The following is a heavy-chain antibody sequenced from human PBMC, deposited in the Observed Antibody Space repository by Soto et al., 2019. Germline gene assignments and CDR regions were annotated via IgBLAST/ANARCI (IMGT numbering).Heavy chain of an antibody. J-gene: IGHJ4*02. D-gene: IGHD4-17*01. CDR3: ARQLLGDYEARGFDY. CDR2: IYYSGST. CDR1: GGSISSYY. V-gene: IGHV4-59*01. Sequence: SETLSLTCTVSGGSISSYYWSWIRQPPGKGLEWIGYIYYSGSTNYNPSLKSRVTISVDTSKNQFSLKLSSVTAADTAVYYCARQLLGDYEARGFDYWGQGTLVTVSS.